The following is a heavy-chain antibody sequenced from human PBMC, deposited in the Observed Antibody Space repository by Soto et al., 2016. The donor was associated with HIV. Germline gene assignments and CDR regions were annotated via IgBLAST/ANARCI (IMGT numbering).Heavy chain of an antibody. Sequence: EVQLVESGEAWSSLGSLRLSCAASGFTFSSYSMNWVRQAPGKGLEWVSSISRSSTYIYYADSVKGRFTISRDNAKNLLYLQMNSLRAEDTAVYYCARAETYSSSYQDWGQGTLVTVSS. V-gene: IGHV3-21*01. CDR1: GFTFSSYS. J-gene: IGHJ4*02. CDR2: ISRSSTYI. CDR3: ARAETYSSSYQD. D-gene: IGHD6-13*01.